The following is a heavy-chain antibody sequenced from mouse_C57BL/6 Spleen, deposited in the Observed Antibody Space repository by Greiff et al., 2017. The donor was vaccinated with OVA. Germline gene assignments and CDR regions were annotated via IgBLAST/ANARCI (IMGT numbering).Heavy chain of an antibody. CDR3: ARSSIYYDYDGYAMDY. CDR1: GYTFTDYY. J-gene: IGHJ4*01. Sequence: VQLQQSGPELVKPGASVKISCKASGYTFTDYYMNWVKQSHGKSLEWIGDINPNNGGTSYNQKFKGKATLTVDKSSSTAYMERRSLTSEDSAVYYCARSSIYYDYDGYAMDYWGQGTSVTVSS. V-gene: IGHV1-26*01. CDR2: INPNNGGT. D-gene: IGHD2-4*01.